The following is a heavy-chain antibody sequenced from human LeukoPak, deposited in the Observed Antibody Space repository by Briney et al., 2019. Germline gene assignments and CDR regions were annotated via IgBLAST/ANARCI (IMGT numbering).Heavy chain of an antibody. Sequence: ASVTVSCKASGGTFSSYAISWVRQAPGQGLEWMGGPIPIFGTANYAQKFQGRVTITADEATSTDYMDLSSRRSEDTAVYYCASGGDHPTYDILAGYHRFDPWGQGSLVTVSS. CDR2: PIPIFGTA. CDR3: ASGGDHPTYDILAGYHRFDP. CDR1: GGTFSSYA. V-gene: IGHV1-69*13. D-gene: IGHD3-9*01. J-gene: IGHJ5*02.